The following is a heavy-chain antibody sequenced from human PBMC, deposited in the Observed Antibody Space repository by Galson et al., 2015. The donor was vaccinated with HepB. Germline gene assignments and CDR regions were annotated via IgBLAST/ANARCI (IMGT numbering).Heavy chain of an antibody. CDR2: ISTDSSTI. Sequence: SLRLSCAASGFTFSSYTMNWVRQAPGKGLEWLSSISTDSSTIYYADSVKGRFTISRDNAKNSLYLQMHSLRDEDTAVYYFARAAFGSNSYWDFDLWGRGTLVTVSS. CDR3: ARAAFGSNSYWDFDL. J-gene: IGHJ2*01. D-gene: IGHD4-23*01. V-gene: IGHV3-48*02. CDR1: GFTFSSYT.